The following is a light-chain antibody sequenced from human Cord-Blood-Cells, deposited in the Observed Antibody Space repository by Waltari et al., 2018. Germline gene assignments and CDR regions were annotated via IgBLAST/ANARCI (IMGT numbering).Light chain of an antibody. J-gene: IGLJ1*01. V-gene: IGLV4-60*03. CDR3: ETWDSNTHV. CDR2: LEGSGSY. CDR1: SGHSSYI. Sequence: QPVLTQSSSASASLGSSVKLTCTLSSGHSSYIIAWHQQQPGKAPRYLMKLEGSGSYNKGSGVPDRLSGSSSGADCYLTISNLQSEDEADYYCETWDSNTHVFGTGTKVTVL.